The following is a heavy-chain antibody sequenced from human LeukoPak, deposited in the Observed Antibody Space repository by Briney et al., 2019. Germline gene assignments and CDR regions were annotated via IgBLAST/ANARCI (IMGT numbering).Heavy chain of an antibody. CDR3: AILVGVAANLDY. J-gene: IGHJ4*02. Sequence: GGSLRLSCAASGFTFSSYGMHWVRQAPGKGLEWVAFIRYDGSNKYYADSVKGRFTISRDNSKNTLYLQMNSLRAEDTAVYYCAILVGVAANLDYWGQGTLVTVSS. CDR1: GFTFSSYG. V-gene: IGHV3-30*02. CDR2: IRYDGSNK. D-gene: IGHD2-15*01.